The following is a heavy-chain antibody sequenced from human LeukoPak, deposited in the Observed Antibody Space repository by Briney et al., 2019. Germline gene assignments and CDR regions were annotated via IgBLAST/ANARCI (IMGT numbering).Heavy chain of an antibody. V-gene: IGHV1-18*01. D-gene: IGHD3-22*01. CDR3: ARDRYYDSRGFDY. CDR2: ISAYNGNT. J-gene: IGHJ4*02. Sequence: ASVKVSCKASGYTFTSYGISWVRQAPGQGLEWMGWISAYNGNTNYAQKFQGRVTMTRDTSISTAYMELSRLRSDDTAVYYCARDRYYDSRGFDYWGQGTLVTVSS. CDR1: GYTFTSYG.